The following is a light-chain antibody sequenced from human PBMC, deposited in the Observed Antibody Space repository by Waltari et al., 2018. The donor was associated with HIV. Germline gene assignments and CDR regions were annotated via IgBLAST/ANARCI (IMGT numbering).Light chain of an antibody. CDR1: SSNIANNY. CDR2: DNN. CDR3: GTWDTSLSAGV. V-gene: IGLV1-51*01. Sequence: QSVLTQPPAVSAAPGQTVTISCSGSSSNIANNYVSWYQQLPGTAPKPLIYDNNRRASGIPDRFAGSKSGTSATLAIAGLQTGDEADYYCGTWDTSLSAGVFGGGTKVTVL. J-gene: IGLJ2*01.